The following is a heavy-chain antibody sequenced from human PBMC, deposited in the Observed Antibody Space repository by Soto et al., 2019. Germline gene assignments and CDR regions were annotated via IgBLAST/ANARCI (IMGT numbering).Heavy chain of an antibody. CDR2: IKEDGSEK. Sequence: ETLSLTCTVSGFTFSSYWMGWVRQTPGKGLQWVANIKEDGSEKYYVGSVKGRFTISRDNSKNTLYLQMNSLRADDTAVYYCATAVGPVVGATDYWGQGTLVTVSS. CDR3: ATAVGPVVGATDY. D-gene: IGHD1-26*01. V-gene: IGHV3-7*03. J-gene: IGHJ4*02. CDR1: GFTFSSYW.